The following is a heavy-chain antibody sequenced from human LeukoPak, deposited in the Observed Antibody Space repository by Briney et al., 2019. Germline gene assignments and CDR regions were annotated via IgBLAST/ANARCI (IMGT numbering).Heavy chain of an antibody. CDR1: GFTFSSYA. V-gene: IGHV3-30-3*01. Sequence: GGSLRLSCAASGFTFSSYAMHWVRQAAAKGLAWVAVISYDGSNKYYADSVKGRFTISRDNSKNTLYLQMNSLRAEDTAVYYCARAGGYNYCFDYWGQGTLVTVSS. CDR2: ISYDGSNK. J-gene: IGHJ4*02. D-gene: IGHD5-24*01. CDR3: ARAGGYNYCFDY.